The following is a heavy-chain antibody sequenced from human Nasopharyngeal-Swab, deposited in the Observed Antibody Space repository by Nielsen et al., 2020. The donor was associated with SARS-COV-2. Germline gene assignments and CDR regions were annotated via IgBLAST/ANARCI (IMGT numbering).Heavy chain of an antibody. CDR3: TAKGH. CDR1: GFTFSNSW. J-gene: IGHJ4*02. Sequence: GESLKISCAASGFTFSNSWMNGVRQAPGKGLEWVGRIKSNTDGGTTAYAAPVKGRFTISRDDSKDTLFLEMNSLTIEDPAVYYCTAKGHWGQGTLVSVSS. V-gene: IGHV3-15*01. CDR2: IKSNTDGGTT.